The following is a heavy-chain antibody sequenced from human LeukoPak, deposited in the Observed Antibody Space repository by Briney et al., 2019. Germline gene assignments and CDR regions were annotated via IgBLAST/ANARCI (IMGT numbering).Heavy chain of an antibody. Sequence: GGSLRLSCAASGFTVSSNYMSWVRQAPGKGLEWVSVIYSGGSTYYAESVKGRFTISRDSSKNTLYLQMNSLRVDDTAVYYCAKESRRGIRFGKNPHYFDYWGQGTLVTVSS. CDR3: AKESRRGIRFGKNPHYFDY. CDR2: IYSGGST. J-gene: IGHJ4*02. V-gene: IGHV3-53*05. CDR1: GFTVSSNY. D-gene: IGHD3-16*01.